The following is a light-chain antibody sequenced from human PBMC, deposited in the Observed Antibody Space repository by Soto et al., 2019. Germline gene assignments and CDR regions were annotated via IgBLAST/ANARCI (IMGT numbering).Light chain of an antibody. CDR1: QSVSSSY. CDR2: GAS. Sequence: EIVLTQSPASLSLSPGERATLSCRASQSVSSSYLAWYQQKPGQAPRLLIYGASSRATGIPDRFSGSGSGTDFTLTISRREPEDFAVYYCQQYGSSHELTFGGGTKVDI. V-gene: IGKV3-20*01. CDR3: QQYGSSHELT. J-gene: IGKJ4*01.